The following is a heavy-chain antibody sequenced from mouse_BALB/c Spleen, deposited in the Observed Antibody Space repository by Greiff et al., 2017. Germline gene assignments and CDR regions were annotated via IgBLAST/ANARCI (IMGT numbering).Heavy chain of an antibody. V-gene: IGHV5-12-1*01. Sequence: EVQRVESGGGLVKPGGSLKLSCAASGFAFSSYDMSWVRQTPEKRLEWVAYISSGGGSTYYPDTVKGRFTISRDNAKNTLYLQMSSLKSVDTAMYYCARRSSHYAMDYWGQGTSVTVSS. CDR3: ARRSSHYAMDY. D-gene: IGHD1-1*01. J-gene: IGHJ4*01. CDR1: GFAFSSYD. CDR2: ISSGGGST.